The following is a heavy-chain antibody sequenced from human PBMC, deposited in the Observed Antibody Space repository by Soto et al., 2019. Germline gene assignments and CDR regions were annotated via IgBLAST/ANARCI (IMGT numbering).Heavy chain of an antibody. CDR3: ARNGLYGQQLVDRSNWFDP. V-gene: IGHV4-4*07. Sequence: SETLSLTCTVSGGSISSYYWSWIRQPAGKGLEWIGRIYTSGSTNYNPSLKSRVTMSVDTSKNQFSLKLSSVTAADTAVYYCARNGLYGQQLVDRSNWFDPWGQGTLVTVSS. CDR2: IYTSGST. J-gene: IGHJ5*02. D-gene: IGHD6-13*01. CDR1: GGSISSYY.